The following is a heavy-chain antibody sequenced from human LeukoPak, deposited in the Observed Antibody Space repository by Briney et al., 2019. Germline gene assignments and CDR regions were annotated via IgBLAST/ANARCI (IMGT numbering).Heavy chain of an antibody. V-gene: IGHV3-9*01. CDR3: AKSLMGVSYYYYGMDV. CDR2: ISWNSGSI. D-gene: IGHD2-8*01. CDR1: GFTFDDYA. Sequence: GRSLRLSCAASGFTFDDYAMYWVRQAPGKGLEWVSGISWNSGSIGYADSVKGRFTISRDNAKNSLYLQMNSLRAEDTALYYCAKSLMGVSYYYYGMDVWGQGTTVTVSS. J-gene: IGHJ6*02.